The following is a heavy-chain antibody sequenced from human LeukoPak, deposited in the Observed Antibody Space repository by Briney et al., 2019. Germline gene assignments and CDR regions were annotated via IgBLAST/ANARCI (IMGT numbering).Heavy chain of an antibody. Sequence: SETLSLTCTVSGGSISSSSDYWGWIRQPPGKGLEWIGIIYYSGSTNYNPSLKSRVTISVDTSKNQFSLKLSSVTAADTAVYYCASSPGLGAFDIWGQGTMVTVSS. J-gene: IGHJ3*02. CDR2: IYYSGST. CDR3: ASSPGLGAFDI. D-gene: IGHD6-19*01. V-gene: IGHV4-39*07. CDR1: GGSISSSSDY.